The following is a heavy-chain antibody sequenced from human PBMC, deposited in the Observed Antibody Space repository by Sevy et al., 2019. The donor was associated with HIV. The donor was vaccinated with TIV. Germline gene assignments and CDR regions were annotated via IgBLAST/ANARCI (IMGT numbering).Heavy chain of an antibody. CDR1: GFTFSYAW. CDR2: IKSKADGGTI. Sequence: GGSLRLSCAASGFTFSYAWMTWVRQAPGKGLEWLGRIKSKADGGTIDYAAPGKGRFTISRDDSKNTLYLQMNSLKTEDTGVYYCSTDPIILLLVTDRMDVWGRGTTVTVSS. CDR3: STDPIILLLVTDRMDV. J-gene: IGHJ6*02. V-gene: IGHV3-15*01. D-gene: IGHD2-8*02.